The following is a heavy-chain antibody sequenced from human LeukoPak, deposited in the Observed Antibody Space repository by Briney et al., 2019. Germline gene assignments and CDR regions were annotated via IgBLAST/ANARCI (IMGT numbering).Heavy chain of an antibody. CDR1: GFTFSSYG. CDR3: AKDRRYCSSTSCYPDNWFDP. V-gene: IGHV3-33*06. J-gene: IGHJ5*02. D-gene: IGHD2-2*01. Sequence: PGGSLRLSCAASGFTFSSYGMHWVRQAPGKGLEWAAVIWYDGSNKYYADSVRGRFTISRDNSKNTLYLQMNSLRAEDTAVYYCAKDRRYCSSTSCYPDNWFDPWGQGTLVTVSS. CDR2: IWYDGSNK.